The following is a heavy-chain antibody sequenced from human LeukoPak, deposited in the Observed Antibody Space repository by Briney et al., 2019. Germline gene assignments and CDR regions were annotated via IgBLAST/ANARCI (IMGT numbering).Heavy chain of an antibody. CDR3: ARAGHCTNGICYTPDFDY. Sequence: GGSLRLSCTASGFTFSTSAMSSVRQPPGKGLEWVSAITDSGGNTYYAAPVKGRSTISRDNSKNTLYLQMNSLRAEDTAAYYCARAGHCTNGICYTPDFDYWGQGTLVTVSS. D-gene: IGHD2-8*01. CDR2: ITDSGGNT. J-gene: IGHJ4*02. CDR1: GFTFSTSA. V-gene: IGHV3-23*01.